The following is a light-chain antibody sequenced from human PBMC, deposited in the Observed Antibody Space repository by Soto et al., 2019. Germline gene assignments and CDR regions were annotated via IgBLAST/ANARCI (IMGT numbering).Light chain of an antibody. CDR1: SSDVGIYNF. CDR3: SSYTSSNTPVV. Sequence: QSVLTQPASVSGSPGQSITISCTGTSSDVGIYNFVSWYQHHPGKAPTLMIYEVNNRPSGVSNRFSGSKSGNTASLTISGLQAEDGADYYCSSYTSSNTPVVFGGGTQLTVL. V-gene: IGLV2-14*01. J-gene: IGLJ2*01. CDR2: EVN.